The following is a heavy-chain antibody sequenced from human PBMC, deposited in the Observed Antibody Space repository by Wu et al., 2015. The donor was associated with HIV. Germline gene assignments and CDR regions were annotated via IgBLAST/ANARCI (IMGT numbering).Heavy chain of an antibody. Sequence: QVQLVQSGTEVKKPGASVKVSCKTSGYTFTNYGISWVRQAPGQGLEWMGWISIYNGDTNYAQKLQGRVTMTTDTSTNTAYMEMGSLTSDDTAVYFCARDYYDVSGYYPLIYWGQGTLVTVSS. CDR3: ARDYYDVSGYYPLIY. D-gene: IGHD3-22*01. J-gene: IGHJ4*02. CDR1: GYTFTNYG. V-gene: IGHV1-18*01. CDR2: ISIYNGDT.